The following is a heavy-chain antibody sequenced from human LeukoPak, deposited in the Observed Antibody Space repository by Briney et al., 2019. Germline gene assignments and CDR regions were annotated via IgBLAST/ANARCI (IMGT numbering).Heavy chain of an antibody. D-gene: IGHD4-17*01. CDR1: GFTFSSYS. J-gene: IGHJ4*02. CDR2: ISSSSSYI. CDR3: ATLGDYGDYGDY. Sequence: GGSLRLSCAASGFTFSSYSMNWVRQAPGKGLEWVSSISSSSSYIYYADSVKGRFTISRDNAKNSLYLQMNSLRAEDTAVYYCATLGDYGDYGDYWGQGTLVTVSS. V-gene: IGHV3-21*01.